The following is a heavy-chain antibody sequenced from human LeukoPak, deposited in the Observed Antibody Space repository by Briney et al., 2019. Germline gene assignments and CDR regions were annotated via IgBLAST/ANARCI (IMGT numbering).Heavy chain of an antibody. J-gene: IGHJ4*02. CDR2: IYDSGST. CDR1: GYSISSGYY. V-gene: IGHV4-38-2*02. Sequence: SETLSLTCTVPGYSISSGYYWGWIRQPPGKGLEWIVSIYDSGSTYYNPSLKSRVTISVDTSKNQFSLKLSSVTAADTAVYYCARGQVGSSTSCYDYWGQGTLVTVSS. D-gene: IGHD2-2*01. CDR3: ARGQVGSSTSCYDY.